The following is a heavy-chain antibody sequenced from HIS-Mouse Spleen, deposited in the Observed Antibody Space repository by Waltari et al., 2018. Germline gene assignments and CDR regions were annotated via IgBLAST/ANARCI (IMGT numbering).Heavy chain of an antibody. J-gene: IGHJ4*02. CDR3: ARGQAGFGELLDY. Sequence: QVQLQQWGAGLLKPSETLSLTCAVYGGSFSGYYWSWIRQPPGKGLEWIGEINHSGSTNYTPSLKSRVTISVDTSKNQFSLKLSSVTAADTAVYYCARGQAGFGELLDYWGQGTLVTVSS. CDR2: INHSGST. D-gene: IGHD3-10*01. V-gene: IGHV4-34*01. CDR1: GGSFSGYY.